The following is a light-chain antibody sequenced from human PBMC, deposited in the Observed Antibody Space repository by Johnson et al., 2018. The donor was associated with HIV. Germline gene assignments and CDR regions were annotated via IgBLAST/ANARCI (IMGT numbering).Light chain of an antibody. CDR2: ENN. CDR3: GTWDSSLSALYV. Sequence: HSVLTQPPSVSAAPEQKVTISCSGSSSNIGNNYVSWYQQLPGTAPKLLIYENNKRPSGIPDRFSGSKSGTSATLGITGLQTGDEADYYCGTWDSSLSALYVFGTGTKVTGL. J-gene: IGLJ1*01. V-gene: IGLV1-51*02. CDR1: SSNIGNNY.